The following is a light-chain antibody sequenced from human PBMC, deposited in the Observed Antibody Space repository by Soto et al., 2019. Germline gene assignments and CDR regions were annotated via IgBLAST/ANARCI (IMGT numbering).Light chain of an antibody. CDR3: QHAKSFPVT. Sequence: DIQMTQSPSTLSASVGDRVTITCRASQSISSWLAWYQQKPGKAPNLLIYKASSLESGVPSRFSGSGSGTEFTLTITSLQSEDFVTYYCQHAKSFPVTFGQGTRLEIK. J-gene: IGKJ5*01. V-gene: IGKV1-5*03. CDR2: KAS. CDR1: QSISSW.